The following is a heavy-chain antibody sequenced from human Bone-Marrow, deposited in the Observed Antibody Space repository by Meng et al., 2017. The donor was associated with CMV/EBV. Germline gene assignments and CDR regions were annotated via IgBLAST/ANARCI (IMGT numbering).Heavy chain of an antibody. CDR2: ISWNSGHI. D-gene: IGHD2-21*01. Sequence: SLKISCAASGFTFDDYAMHWVRQAPGKGLEWVSGISWNSGHIAYADSVKGRFTISRDSAKKSLYLQMSSLRVEDTALYYCAKDMRESTVVGSVGMLRTGYNGMDVWGQRTTVTVSS. J-gene: IGHJ6*02. V-gene: IGHV3-9*01. CDR3: AKDMRESTVVGSVGMLRTGYNGMDV. CDR1: GFTFDDYA.